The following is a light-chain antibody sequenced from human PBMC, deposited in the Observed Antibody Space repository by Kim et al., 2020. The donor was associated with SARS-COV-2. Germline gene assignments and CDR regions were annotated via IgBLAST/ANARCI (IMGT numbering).Light chain of an antibody. CDR3: LQYDNVRGLT. CDR1: QDIRNY. V-gene: IGKV1-33*01. Sequence: DIQMTQSPSSLSASVGDRVTITCQASQDIRNYLNWYQQKPGKAPKLLIFDASNLGTGVPSRFSGSGSGTDFTFTISSLQPEDIGIYYCLQYDNVRGLTFGGGTKVDIK. J-gene: IGKJ4*01. CDR2: DAS.